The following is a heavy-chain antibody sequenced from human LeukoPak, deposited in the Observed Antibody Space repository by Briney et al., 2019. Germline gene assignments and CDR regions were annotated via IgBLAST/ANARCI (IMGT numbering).Heavy chain of an antibody. V-gene: IGHV1-2*02. D-gene: IGHD2-2*01. CDR1: GYTFTGYD. J-gene: IGHJ4*02. CDR2: INPNSGGT. Sequence: ASVKVSCKASGYTFTGYDMHWVRQAPGQGLEWMGWINPNSGGTSYAQRFQGRVTMTRDTSSSTAYMEVNSLRSDDTAVYYCAREYCSTTRCYMADYWGQGTLVTVSS. CDR3: AREYCSTTRCYMADY.